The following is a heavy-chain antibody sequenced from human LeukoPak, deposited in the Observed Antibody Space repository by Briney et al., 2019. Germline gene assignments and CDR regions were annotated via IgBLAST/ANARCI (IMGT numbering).Heavy chain of an antibody. CDR1: GFTFSSYA. V-gene: IGHV4-39*07. CDR2: IYYSGST. CDR3: ARGYCSSTSCYFPLKGFDP. Sequence: GSLRLSCAASGFTFSSYAMSWVRQPPGKGLEWIGSIYYSGSTYYNPSLKSRVSVSVDTSKNQFSLRLSSVTVADTAVYYCARGYCSSTSCYFPLKGFDPWGQGTLVTVSS. D-gene: IGHD2-2*01. J-gene: IGHJ5*02.